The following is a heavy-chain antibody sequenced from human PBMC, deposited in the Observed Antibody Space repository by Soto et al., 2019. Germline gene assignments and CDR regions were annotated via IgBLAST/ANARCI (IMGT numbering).Heavy chain of an antibody. Sequence: QVQLVESGGGVVQPGRSLRLSCAASGFTFSSYGMHWVRQAPGKGLEWVAVIWYDGSNKYYADSVKGRFTISRDNSKNTLYLQMNSLRAEDTAVYYCARDYSSILNWFDPWGQGTLVTVSS. V-gene: IGHV3-33*01. CDR1: GFTFSSYG. J-gene: IGHJ5*02. D-gene: IGHD6-19*01. CDR3: ARDYSSILNWFDP. CDR2: IWYDGSNK.